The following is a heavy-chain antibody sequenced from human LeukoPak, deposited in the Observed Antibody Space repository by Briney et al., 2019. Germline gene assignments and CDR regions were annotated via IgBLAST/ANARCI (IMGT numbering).Heavy chain of an antibody. CDR2: ISSSSSYI. V-gene: IGHV3-21*01. CDR1: GFTFSSYS. Sequence: GGSLRLSCAASGFTFSSYSMNWVRQAPGKGLEWVSSISSSSSYIYYADSVKGRFTISRDNAKNALYLQMNSLRAEDTAVYYCARDIAAAVYELYYYGMYVWGKGTTVTVSS. D-gene: IGHD6-13*01. J-gene: IGHJ6*04. CDR3: ARDIAAAVYELYYYGMYV.